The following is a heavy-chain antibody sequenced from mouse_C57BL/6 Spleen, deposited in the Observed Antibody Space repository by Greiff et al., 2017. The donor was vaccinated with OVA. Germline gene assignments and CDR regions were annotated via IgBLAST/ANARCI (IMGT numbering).Heavy chain of an antibody. V-gene: IGHV1-69*01. Sequence: VQLQQPGAELVMPGASVKLSCKASGYTFTSYWMHWVKQRPGQGLEWIGELDPSDSYTNYNQKFKGKSTLTVDKSSSTAYMQLSSLTSEDSAVYYWARWGYGSPFAYWGQGTLVTVSA. J-gene: IGHJ3*01. CDR3: ARWGYGSPFAY. CDR1: GYTFTSYW. CDR2: LDPSDSYT. D-gene: IGHD1-1*01.